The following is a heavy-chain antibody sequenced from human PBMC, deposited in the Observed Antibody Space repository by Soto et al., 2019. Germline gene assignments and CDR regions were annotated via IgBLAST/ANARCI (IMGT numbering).Heavy chain of an antibody. CDR2: IYYSGST. CDR1: GGSISSYY. D-gene: IGHD3-22*01. Sequence: QVQLQESGPGLVKPSETLSLTCTVSGGSISSYYWSWIRQPPGKGLEWIGYIYYSGSTNYNPSLKSRVTISVDTSKNQVSLKLTSVTAADTAVYYCAKDSRVYYHDSSGRFDYWGQGTLVTVSS. CDR3: AKDSRVYYHDSSGRFDY. J-gene: IGHJ4*02. V-gene: IGHV4-59*01.